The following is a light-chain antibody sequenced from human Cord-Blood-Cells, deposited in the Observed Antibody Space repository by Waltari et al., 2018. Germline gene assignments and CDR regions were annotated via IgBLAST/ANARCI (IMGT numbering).Light chain of an antibody. V-gene: IGLV2-23*01. CDR3: CSYAGSSTWV. Sequence: QSALTQPPSVSGSPGQSITISCPATSSVVGSYNLASWYQQHPGKAPKLMIYEGSKRPSGVSNRFSGSKSGNTASLTISGLQAEDEADYYCCSYAGSSTWVFGGGTKLTVL. CDR2: EGS. J-gene: IGLJ3*02. CDR1: SSVVGSYNL.